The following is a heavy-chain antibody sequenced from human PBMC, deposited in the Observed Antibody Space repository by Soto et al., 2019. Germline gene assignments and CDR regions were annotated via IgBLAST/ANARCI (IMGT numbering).Heavy chain of an antibody. D-gene: IGHD6-19*01. CDR2: TRNKANSYTT. Sequence: GGSLRLSCAASGFTFSDHYMDWVRQAPGKGLEWVGRTRNKANSYTTEYAASVKGRFTISRDDSKNSLYLQMNSLKTEDTAVYYCAREIYQELAVAGTAFDIWGQGTMVTVSS. J-gene: IGHJ3*02. CDR1: GFTFSDHY. CDR3: AREIYQELAVAGTAFDI. V-gene: IGHV3-72*01.